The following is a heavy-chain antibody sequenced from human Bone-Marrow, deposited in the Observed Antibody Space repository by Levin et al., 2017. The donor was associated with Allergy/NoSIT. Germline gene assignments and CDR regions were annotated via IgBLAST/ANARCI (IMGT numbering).Heavy chain of an antibody. J-gene: IGHJ3*02. CDR3: ARGGVVVVVAAHPDAFDI. V-gene: IGHV4-34*01. CDR1: GGSFRGYY. D-gene: IGHD2-15*01. Sequence: SQTLSLPCAVYGGSFRGYYWSWLRQPPGKGLEWIGEINHSGSTNYNPSLKSRVTISVDTSKNQFSLKLSSVTAADTAVYYCARGGVVVVVAAHPDAFDIWGQGTMVTVSS. CDR2: INHSGST.